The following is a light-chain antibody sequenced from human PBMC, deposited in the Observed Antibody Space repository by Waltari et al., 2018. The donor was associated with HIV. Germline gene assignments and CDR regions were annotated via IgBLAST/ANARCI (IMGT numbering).Light chain of an antibody. CDR1: TSDIGNNY. CDR2: KND. CDR3: AAWDDTRSGWI. Sequence: SGSTSDIGNNYVYWFQQFPGTPPKVLIYKNDQRPSGVSDRFSASKSGTSASLAISGLRTEDESDFYCAAWDDTRSGWIFGGGTKLTVL. V-gene: IGLV1-47*01. J-gene: IGLJ2*01.